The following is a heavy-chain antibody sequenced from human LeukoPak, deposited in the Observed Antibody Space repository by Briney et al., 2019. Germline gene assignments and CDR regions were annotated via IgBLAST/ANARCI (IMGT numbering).Heavy chain of an antibody. D-gene: IGHD2-15*01. Sequence: SVKVSCKASGGTFSSYAISWVRQAPGQGLEWMGGIIPIFGTANYAQKFQGRVTITADESTSTAYMELSSPRSEDTAVYYCARDRAWGATPDYFDYWGQGTLVTVSS. V-gene: IGHV1-69*01. J-gene: IGHJ4*02. CDR2: IIPIFGTA. CDR3: ARDRAWGATPDYFDY. CDR1: GGTFSSYA.